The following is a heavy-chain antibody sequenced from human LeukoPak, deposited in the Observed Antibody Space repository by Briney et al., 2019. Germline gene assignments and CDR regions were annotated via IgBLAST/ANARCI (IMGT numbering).Heavy chain of an antibody. CDR1: GGSISSYY. Sequence: TETLSLTCIVSGGSISSYYWSWIRQPPGKGLEWIGYVYNSGSANYNPSLKSRVTISVDTSKNQFSLKLNSVTTADTAIYYCARATMIVLDYWGQGTLVTVSP. D-gene: IGHD3-22*01. CDR2: VYNSGSA. V-gene: IGHV4-59*01. J-gene: IGHJ4*02. CDR3: ARATMIVLDY.